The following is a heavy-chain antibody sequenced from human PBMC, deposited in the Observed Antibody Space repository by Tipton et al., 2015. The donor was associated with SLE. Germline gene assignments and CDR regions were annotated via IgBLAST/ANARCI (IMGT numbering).Heavy chain of an antibody. D-gene: IGHD2-2*01. Sequence: LRLSCAVYGGSFSGYYWSWIRQPPGKGLEWIGEINHSGSTNYNPSLKSRVTISVDTSKNQFSLKLSSVTAADTAVYYCARGSLHYQLLSWFDPWGQGTLVTVSS. V-gene: IGHV4-34*01. CDR1: GGSFSGYY. CDR3: ARGSLHYQLLSWFDP. CDR2: INHSGST. J-gene: IGHJ5*02.